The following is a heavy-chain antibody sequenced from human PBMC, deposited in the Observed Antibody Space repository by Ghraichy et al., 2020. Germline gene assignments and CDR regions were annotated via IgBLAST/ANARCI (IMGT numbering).Heavy chain of an antibody. CDR2: TYYRSKWYN. Sequence: SQTLSLTCAISGDSVSSNSAAWNWIRQSPSRGLEWLGRTYYRSKWYNDYAVSVKSRITINPDTSKNQFSLQLNSVTPEDTAVYYCARDKPEGWGAPLGYYYYYMDVWGKGTTVTVSS. J-gene: IGHJ6*03. D-gene: IGHD1-14*01. CDR1: GDSVSSNSAA. CDR3: ARDKPEGWGAPLGYYYYYMDV. V-gene: IGHV6-1*01.